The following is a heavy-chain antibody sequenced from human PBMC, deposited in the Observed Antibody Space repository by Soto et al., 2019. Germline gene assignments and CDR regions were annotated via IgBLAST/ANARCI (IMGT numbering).Heavy chain of an antibody. J-gene: IGHJ5*02. CDR2: IIPIFGTA. Sequence: QVQLVQSGAEVKKPGYSVKVSCKASGGTFSSYAISWVRQAPGQGLEWMGGIIPIFGTANYAQKFQGRVTITADESTSTAYMELSSLRSEDTAVYYCARDGSCSGCSCYDWFDPWGQVTLVTVSS. CDR1: GGTFSSYA. D-gene: IGHD2-15*01. CDR3: ARDGSCSGCSCYDWFDP. V-gene: IGHV1-69*01.